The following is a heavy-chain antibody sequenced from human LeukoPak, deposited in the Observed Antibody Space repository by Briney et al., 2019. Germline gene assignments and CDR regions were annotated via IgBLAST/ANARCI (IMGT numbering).Heavy chain of an antibody. J-gene: IGHJ6*03. CDR1: GGSISSSSYY. V-gene: IGHV4-39*01. D-gene: IGHD6-13*01. CDR3: ARHGVGSSSQYYYYYCMDV. Sequence: PSETLSLTCTVSGGSISSSSYYWGWIRQPPGKGLEWIGSIYYSGSTYYNPSLKSRVTISVDTSKNQFSLKLSSVTAADSAVYYCARHGVGSSSQYYYYYCMDVWGKGTTVTVSS. CDR2: IYYSGST.